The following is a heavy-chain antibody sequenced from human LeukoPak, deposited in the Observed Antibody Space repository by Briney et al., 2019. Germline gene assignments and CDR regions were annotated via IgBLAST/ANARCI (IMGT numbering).Heavy chain of an antibody. CDR1: GFTFGSYA. D-gene: IGHD3-22*01. CDR2: INYSGGNT. J-gene: IGHJ4*02. CDR3: AKGRTTTYYYEVFDS. V-gene: IGHV3-23*01. Sequence: GGSLRLSCAASGFTFGSYAMSWVRQAPGRGLEWVSAINYSGGNTYYAGSVKGRFSISRDNSKNTLSLQMNSLRAEDTAVYYCAKGRTTTYYYEVFDSWGQGTLVTVSS.